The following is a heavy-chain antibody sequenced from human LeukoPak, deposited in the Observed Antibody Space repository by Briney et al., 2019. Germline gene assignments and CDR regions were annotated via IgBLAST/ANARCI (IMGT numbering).Heavy chain of an antibody. CDR1: GFTFSNNY. Sequence: GGSLRLSCAASGFTFSNNYMSWVRQAPGEGLEWASVIYTSGSTYYTDSVKGRFTVSRDNSKNTLYLQMNSLRAEDTAVYYCASRLTGQAPAPPTNWGQGTLVTVSS. D-gene: IGHD3-9*01. V-gene: IGHV3-53*01. CDR3: ASRLTGQAPAPPTN. J-gene: IGHJ4*02. CDR2: IYTSGST.